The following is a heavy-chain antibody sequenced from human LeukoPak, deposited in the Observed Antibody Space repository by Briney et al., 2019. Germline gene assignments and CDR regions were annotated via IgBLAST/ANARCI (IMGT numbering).Heavy chain of an antibody. CDR3: ARDRLGGYSYVY. Sequence: PSETLSLTCTVSGGSVSSGSYFWTWIRQSPGKRLEYVGYIYDSGRTNYNPSLKSRVTISKDTSKNQFSLKLSSVTAADTAVYYCARDRLGGYSYVYWGQGFLVTVSS. J-gene: IGHJ4*02. D-gene: IGHD5-12*01. CDR2: IYDSGRT. V-gene: IGHV4-61*01. CDR1: GGSVSSGSYF.